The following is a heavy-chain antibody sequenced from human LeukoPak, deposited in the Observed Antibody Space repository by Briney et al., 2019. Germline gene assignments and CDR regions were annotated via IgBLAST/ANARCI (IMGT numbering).Heavy chain of an antibody. CDR1: GYTFTSYG. D-gene: IGHD2-2*01. J-gene: IGHJ6*02. CDR2: ISAYNGNT. CDR3: ARDFAQDIVVVPAAPGGMDV. V-gene: IGHV1-18*01. Sequence: ASVKVSCKASGYTFTSYGISWVRQAPGQGLEWIGWISAYNGNTNYAQKLQGRVTMTTDTSTSTAYMELRSLRSDDTAVYYCARDFAQDIVVVPAAPGGMDVWGQGTTVTVSS.